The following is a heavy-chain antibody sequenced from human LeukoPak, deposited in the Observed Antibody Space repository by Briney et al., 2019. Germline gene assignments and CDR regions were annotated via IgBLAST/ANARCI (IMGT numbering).Heavy chain of an antibody. Sequence: PGGSLRLSCAASGFTFRSYGMHWVRQAPGKGLEWVAFIRYDGSNKYYADSVKGRFTISRDNSKNTLYLQMNSLRAEDTAVYYCAKDRGIAAAKYYFDYWGQGTLVTVSS. CDR3: AKDRGIAAAKYYFDY. CDR1: GFTFRSYG. V-gene: IGHV3-30*02. D-gene: IGHD6-13*01. J-gene: IGHJ4*02. CDR2: IRYDGSNK.